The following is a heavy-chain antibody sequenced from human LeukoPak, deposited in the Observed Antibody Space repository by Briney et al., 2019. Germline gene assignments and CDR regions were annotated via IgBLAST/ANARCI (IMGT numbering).Heavy chain of an antibody. CDR3: ARDLGEGATGFHYYYGMDV. CDR1: GFTFSSYA. D-gene: IGHD1-26*01. CDR2: ISYDGSNK. J-gene: IGHJ6*02. V-gene: IGHV3-30*04. Sequence: GGSLRLSCEASGFTFSSYAMHWVRQAPGKGLEWVAVISYDGSNKYYADSVKGRFTISRDNSKNTLYLQMNSLRAEDTAVYYCARDLGEGATGFHYYYGMDVWGQGTTVTVSS.